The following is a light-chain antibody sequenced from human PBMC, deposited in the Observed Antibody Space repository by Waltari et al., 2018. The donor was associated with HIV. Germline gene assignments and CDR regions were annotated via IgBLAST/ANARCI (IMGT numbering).Light chain of an antibody. Sequence: DIQVTQSPSSLSASVGDRVTISCRTSQSINSFLNWYQQKPGKVPKLLIYGASTLESGVPSRFSGTGYGTDFSLTISNLQPEDFATYYCLQGYSSPLTFGPGTKVDIK. V-gene: IGKV1-39*01. J-gene: IGKJ3*01. CDR3: LQGYSSPLT. CDR1: QSINSF. CDR2: GAS.